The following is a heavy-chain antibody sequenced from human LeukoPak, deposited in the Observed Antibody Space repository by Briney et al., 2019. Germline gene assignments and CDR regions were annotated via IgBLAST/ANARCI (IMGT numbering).Heavy chain of an antibody. CDR2: MNPNSGNT. D-gene: IGHD3-22*01. CDR1: GYTFTSYD. Sequence: GASVKVSCKASGYTFTSYDINWVRQATGQGLEWMGWMNPNSGNTGYAQKFQGRVTMTADTSTSTVYMEMRSLRSDDTAVYYCARTGDSSGYPFDYWGQGTLVTVSS. CDR3: ARTGDSSGYPFDY. J-gene: IGHJ4*02. V-gene: IGHV1-8*02.